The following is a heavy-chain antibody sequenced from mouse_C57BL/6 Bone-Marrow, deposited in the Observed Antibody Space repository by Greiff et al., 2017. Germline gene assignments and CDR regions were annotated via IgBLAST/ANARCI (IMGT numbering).Heavy chain of an antibody. Sequence: VKLMESGAELARPGASVKLSCKASGYTFTSYGISWVKQRTGQGLEWIGEIYPRSGNTYYNEKFKGKATLTADKSSSTAYMARRSLTSEDSAVYFCAKYYYGSRVPLYWGQGTTLTVSA. D-gene: IGHD1-1*01. CDR3: AKYYYGSRVPLY. CDR2: IYPRSGNT. J-gene: IGHJ2*01. CDR1: GYTFTSYG. V-gene: IGHV1-81*01.